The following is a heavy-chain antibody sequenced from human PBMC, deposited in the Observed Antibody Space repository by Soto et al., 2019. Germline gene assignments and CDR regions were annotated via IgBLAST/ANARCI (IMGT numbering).Heavy chain of an antibody. Sequence: ASVKVSCKASGYNFTIYGISGVRQAPGQGLEWMGWIRAYNANANYAQKLQGRVTMTTDTSTRRAYMELRSLRSDDPALYFCARDRLGATGDYWGQGTVVTVSS. CDR2: IRAYNANA. CDR3: ARDRLGATGDY. CDR1: GYNFTIYG. V-gene: IGHV1-18*04. J-gene: IGHJ4*02. D-gene: IGHD1-26*01.